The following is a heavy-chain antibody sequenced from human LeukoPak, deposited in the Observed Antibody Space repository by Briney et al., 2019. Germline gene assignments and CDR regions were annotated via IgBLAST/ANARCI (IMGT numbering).Heavy chain of an antibody. Sequence: PGGSLRLSCAASGFTFSSYAMHWVRQAPGKGLEWVAVTSYDGSNKYYADSVKGRFTISRDNSKNTLYLQMNSLRAEDTAAYYCARGANYYDSSGVFYWGQGTLVTVSS. CDR2: TSYDGSNK. CDR3: ARGANYYDSSGVFY. V-gene: IGHV3-30*01. J-gene: IGHJ4*02. D-gene: IGHD3-22*01. CDR1: GFTFSSYA.